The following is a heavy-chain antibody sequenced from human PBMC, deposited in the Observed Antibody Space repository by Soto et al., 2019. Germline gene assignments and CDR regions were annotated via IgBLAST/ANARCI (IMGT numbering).Heavy chain of an antibody. CDR3: PGYGY. Sequence: EVQVVESGGGLIQPGGSLRLSCEVSGFSVTANYMSWVRQAPGKGLEWVSVIYSGGSTYYIDSVKGRFSISRDISKNTLYLQMTSLRAEDTAVYYCPGYGYWGQGTLVTVSS. D-gene: IGHD5-12*01. CDR1: GFSVTANY. CDR2: IYSGGST. V-gene: IGHV3-53*01. J-gene: IGHJ4*02.